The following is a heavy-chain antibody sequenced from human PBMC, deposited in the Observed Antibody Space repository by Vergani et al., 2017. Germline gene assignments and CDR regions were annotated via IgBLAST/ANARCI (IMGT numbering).Heavy chain of an antibody. CDR1: GFIFSDHY. D-gene: IGHD3-22*01. CDR3: TTDLGYYDSSGYYYVNWAEYFQH. J-gene: IGHJ1*01. CDR2: IRNKANDYTT. V-gene: IGHV3-72*01. Sequence: EVQVVESGGGLVQPGGSLRLSCAASGFIFSDHYMDWVRQAPGKGLEWVFRIRNKANDYTTQYAASVKGRFTISRDDSKSYLYLQMNSLKTEETAVYYCTTDLGYYDSSGYYYVNWAEYFQHWGQGTLVTVSS.